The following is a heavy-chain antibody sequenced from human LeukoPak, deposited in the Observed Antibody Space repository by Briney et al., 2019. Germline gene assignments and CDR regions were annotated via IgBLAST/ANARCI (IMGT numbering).Heavy chain of an antibody. CDR2: ISGSGGST. CDR1: GFTFSSYA. J-gene: IGHJ4*02. Sequence: PGGSLRLSCAASGFTFSSYAMSWVRQAPGKVLGWVSAISGSGGSTYYTDSVKGRFTISRDNSKNTLYLQMNSLRAEDTAVYYCAKDPAIFDYCGQGTLVTASS. CDR3: AKDPAIFDY. D-gene: IGHD3-3*01. V-gene: IGHV3-23*01.